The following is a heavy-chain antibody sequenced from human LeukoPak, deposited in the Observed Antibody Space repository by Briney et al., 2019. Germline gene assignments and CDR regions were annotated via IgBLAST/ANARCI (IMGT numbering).Heavy chain of an antibody. J-gene: IGHJ3*02. CDR3: ARDWQLPSGPDVFDI. CDR1: GFSFPSYG. V-gene: IGHV1-18*03. Sequence: ASVKVSCKASGFSFPSYGIIWVRQAPGQGLEWIGWITAYDGDTNYAEKFQGRVTMATDTSTSTASMELWSLRSDDMAVYYCARDWQLPSGPDVFDIWGQGTVVTVSS. CDR2: ITAYDGDT. D-gene: IGHD1-1*01.